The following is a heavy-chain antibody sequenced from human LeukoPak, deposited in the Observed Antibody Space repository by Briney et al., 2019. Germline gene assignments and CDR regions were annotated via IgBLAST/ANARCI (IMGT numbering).Heavy chain of an antibody. CDR1: GGSISSYY. D-gene: IGHD2-15*01. CDR2: IYTSGST. Sequence: SETLSLTCTVSGGSISSYYWSWIRQPAGKGLEWIGRIYTSGSTNYNPSLKSRVTISVDTSKNQFSLKLSSVTAADTAVYYCARDTWPKLRYCSGGSCLDAFDIWGQGTMVTVST. V-gene: IGHV4-4*07. J-gene: IGHJ3*02. CDR3: ARDTWPKLRYCSGGSCLDAFDI.